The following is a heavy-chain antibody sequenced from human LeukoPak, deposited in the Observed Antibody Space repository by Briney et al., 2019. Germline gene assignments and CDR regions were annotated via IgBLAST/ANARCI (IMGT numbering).Heavy chain of an antibody. CDR2: ISYSGNT. D-gene: IGHD2-15*01. CDR1: GGSIIGSDYH. V-gene: IGHV4-39*01. CDR3: ARHCCSGPAKRVFDI. Sequence: SETLSLTCTVSGGSIIGSDYHWGWVRQPPGKGLEWIGTISYSGNTDYNPSLRSRVTISVDTSNNQFSLRLGSVTAADTAVYHCARHCCSGPAKRVFDIWGQGTMVTVSS. J-gene: IGHJ3*02.